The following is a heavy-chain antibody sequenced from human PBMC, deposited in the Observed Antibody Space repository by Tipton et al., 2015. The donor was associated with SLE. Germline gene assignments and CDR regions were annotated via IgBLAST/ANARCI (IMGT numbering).Heavy chain of an antibody. CDR2: ISTSVTTT. CDR3: ARGGKELAGRGGQFDY. V-gene: IGHV3-48*03. CDR1: GFTFSSYE. J-gene: IGHJ4*02. Sequence: SLRLSCAASGFTFSSYEMNWVRRAPGKGLEWLSYISTSVTTTWYADSVKGRFTISRDNAKNSLYLHMNSLRAEDTAIYYCARGGKELAGRGGQFDYWGQGTLVTVSS. D-gene: IGHD6-19*01.